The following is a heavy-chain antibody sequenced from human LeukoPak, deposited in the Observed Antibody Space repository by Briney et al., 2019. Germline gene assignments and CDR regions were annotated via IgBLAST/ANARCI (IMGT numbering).Heavy chain of an antibody. Sequence: SETLSLTCTVSGGSISSSSAYWGWIRQPPGKGLEWIGSLYYSKNTYYNPSLKSRVTISADTSKNQFSLTLGSVSATDTAVYYCVSPRGFSYGYFDYWGQGTLVTGSS. D-gene: IGHD5-18*01. J-gene: IGHJ4*02. V-gene: IGHV4-39*01. CDR2: LYYSKNT. CDR3: VSPRGFSYGYFDY. CDR1: GGSISSSSAY.